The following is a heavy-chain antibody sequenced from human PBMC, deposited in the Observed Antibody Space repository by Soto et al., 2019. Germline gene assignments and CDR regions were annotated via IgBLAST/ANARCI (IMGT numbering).Heavy chain of an antibody. D-gene: IGHD3-3*01. CDR3: ASGNTYYDFWSGYYWWFDP. CDR1: GGSISSSSYY. V-gene: IGHV4-39*01. CDR2: IYYSGST. Sequence: PSETLSLTCTVSGGSISSSSYYWGWIRQPPGKRLEWIGSIYYSGSTYYNPSLKSRVTISVDTSKNQFSLKLSSVTAADTAVYYCASGNTYYDFWSGYYWWFDPWGQGTQVNVSS. J-gene: IGHJ5*02.